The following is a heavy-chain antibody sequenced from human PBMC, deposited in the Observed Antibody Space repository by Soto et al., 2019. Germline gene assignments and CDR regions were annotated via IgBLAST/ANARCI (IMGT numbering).Heavy chain of an antibody. CDR1: GFTFSSYW. CDR3: ARIMITFGGVRTLDY. V-gene: IGHV3-7*01. CDR2: IKQDGSEK. Sequence: EVQLVESGGGLVQPGGSLRLSCAASGFTFSSYWMSWVRQAPGKGLEWVANIKQDGSEKYYVDSVKGRFTISRDNVKNSLYLQMNSLRAEDTAVYYCARIMITFGGVRTLDYWGQGTLVTVSS. D-gene: IGHD3-16*01. J-gene: IGHJ4*02.